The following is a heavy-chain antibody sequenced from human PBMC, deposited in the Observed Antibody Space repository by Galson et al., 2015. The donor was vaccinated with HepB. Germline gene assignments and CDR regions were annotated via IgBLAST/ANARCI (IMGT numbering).Heavy chain of an antibody. D-gene: IGHD5-12*01. CDR1: GFTFSSYS. CDR2: ISSSSSTI. J-gene: IGHJ4*02. Sequence: SLRLSCAASGFTFSSYSTNWVRQAPGKGLEWVSYISSSSSTIYYADSVKGRFTISRDNAKNSLYLQMNSLRDEDTAVYYCAREAVEYSGCEDYWGQGTLITVSS. CDR3: AREAVEYSGCEDY. V-gene: IGHV3-48*02.